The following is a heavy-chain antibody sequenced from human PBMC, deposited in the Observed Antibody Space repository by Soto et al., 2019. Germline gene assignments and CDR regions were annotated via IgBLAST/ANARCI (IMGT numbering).Heavy chain of an antibody. V-gene: IGHV4-59*01. D-gene: IGHD4-17*01. Sequence: SETLSLTCTVSGGSISSYYWSWIRQPPGNGLEWIGYIYYSGSTNYNPSLKSRVTISVDTSKNQFSLKLSSVTAADTAVYYCARVGSTVVNPLDAFDIWGQGTMVTVSS. CDR1: GGSISSYY. CDR3: ARVGSTVVNPLDAFDI. J-gene: IGHJ3*02. CDR2: IYYSGST.